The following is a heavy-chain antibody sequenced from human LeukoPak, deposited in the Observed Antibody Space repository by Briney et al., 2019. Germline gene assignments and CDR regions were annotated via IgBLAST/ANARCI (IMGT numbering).Heavy chain of an antibody. CDR1: GGSIGSYY. CDR3: ARLGSNWFDP. D-gene: IGHD3-16*01. Sequence: TSETLSLTCTVAGGSIGSYYWSWIRQPPGKGLEWIGYTYYSGSTNSNTSLMSRVTISVDTSKNQFSLKLSSVTAADTAVYYCARLGSNWFDPWGQGTLVTVSS. V-gene: IGHV4-59*08. CDR2: TYYSGST. J-gene: IGHJ5*02.